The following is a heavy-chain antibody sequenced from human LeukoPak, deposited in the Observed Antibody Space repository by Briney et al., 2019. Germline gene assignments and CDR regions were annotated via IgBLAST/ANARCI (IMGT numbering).Heavy chain of an antibody. Sequence: GGSLRLSCAASGFTFSSYAMHWVRQAPGKGLEYVSAISSNGGSTYYANSVKGRFTISRDNSKNTLYLQMGSLRAEDTAVYYCAKQGAAAAGRPDYWGQGTLVTVSS. CDR3: AKQGAAAAGRPDY. V-gene: IGHV3-64*01. CDR2: ISSNGGST. CDR1: GFTFSSYA. D-gene: IGHD6-13*01. J-gene: IGHJ4*02.